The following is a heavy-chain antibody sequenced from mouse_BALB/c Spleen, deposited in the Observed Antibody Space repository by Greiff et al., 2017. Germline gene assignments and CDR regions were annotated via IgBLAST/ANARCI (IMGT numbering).Heavy chain of an antibody. V-gene: IGHV1-69*02. J-gene: IGHJ4*01. CDR1: GYTFTSYW. Sequence: VQLQQPGAELVRPGASVKLSCKASGYTFTSYWINWVKQRPGQGLEWIGNIYPSDSYTNYNQKFKDKATLTVDKSSSTAYMQLSSPTSEDSAVYYCTRRTEAMDYWGQGTSVTVSS. CDR2: IYPSDSYT. CDR3: TRRTEAMDY.